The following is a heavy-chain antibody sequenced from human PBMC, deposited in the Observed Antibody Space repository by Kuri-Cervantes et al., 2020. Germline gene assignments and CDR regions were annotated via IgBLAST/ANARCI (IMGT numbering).Heavy chain of an antibody. CDR1: GFTRGDYA. D-gene: IGHD6-19*01. CDR2: INWNSGAR. Sequence: GGSLRLSCVGSGFTRGDYAMQWVRQAPGKGLECVSSINWNSGARDYADSVKGRFTISRDNAKRSLYLQMNSLRAEDTALYYCAKGGSAVTTRFYYWYMDVWGKGTTVTVPS. V-gene: IGHV3-9*01. J-gene: IGHJ6*03. CDR3: AKGGSAVTTRFYYWYMDV.